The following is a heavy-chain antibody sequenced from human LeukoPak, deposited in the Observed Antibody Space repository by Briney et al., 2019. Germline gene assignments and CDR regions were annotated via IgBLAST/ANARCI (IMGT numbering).Heavy chain of an antibody. J-gene: IGHJ4*02. Sequence: TGGSLRLSCAAPGFTFSSYWMSWVRQAPGKGLEWLANIQEDGSEQYYVDSVKGRFTISRDNAKNSLYLQMNSPRAEDTAVYYCARDRKTSGKDYWGQGTLVTVSS. V-gene: IGHV3-7*01. CDR2: IQEDGSEQ. CDR3: ARDRKTSGKDY. CDR1: GFTFSSYW. D-gene: IGHD6-19*01.